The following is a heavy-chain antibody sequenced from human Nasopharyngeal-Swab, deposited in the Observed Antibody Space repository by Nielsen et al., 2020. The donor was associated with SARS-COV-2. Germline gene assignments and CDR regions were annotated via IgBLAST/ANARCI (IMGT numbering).Heavy chain of an antibody. CDR2: ISWNSGSI. V-gene: IGHV3-9*01. Sequence: GGSLRLSCAASGFTFDDYAMHWVRQAPGKGLEWVSGISWNSGSIGYADSVKGRFTISRDNAKTSLYLQMNSLRAEDTALYYCAKLGGDEDTAMVSYWGQGTLVTVSS. J-gene: IGHJ4*02. CDR3: AKLGGDEDTAMVSY. CDR1: GFTFDDYA. D-gene: IGHD5-18*01.